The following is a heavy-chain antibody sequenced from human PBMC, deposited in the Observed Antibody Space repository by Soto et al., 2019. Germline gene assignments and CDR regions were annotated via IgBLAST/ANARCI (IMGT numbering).Heavy chain of an antibody. V-gene: IGHV3-30*04. CDR3: ARGSRYYDILTGYYKRGDYFDY. D-gene: IGHD3-9*01. J-gene: IGHJ4*02. Sequence: SGGSLRLSCAASGFTFSSYAMHWVRQAPGKGLEWVALISYDGSNKYYADSVKGRFTISRDNSKNTVYLQMNSLRAEDTAVYYCARGSRYYDILTGYYKRGDYFDYWGQGTLVTVSS. CDR1: GFTFSSYA. CDR2: ISYDGSNK.